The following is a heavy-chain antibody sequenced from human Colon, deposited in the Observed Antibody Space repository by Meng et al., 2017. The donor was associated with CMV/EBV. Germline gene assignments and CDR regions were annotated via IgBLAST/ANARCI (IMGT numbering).Heavy chain of an antibody. D-gene: IGHD6-13*01. CDR3: AKDKERAAAGRYYYYYGMDV. Sequence: GGSLRLSCAASGFTVSSNYMSWVRQAPGKGLEWVSVIYSGGSSTYYADSVKGRFTISRDNSKNTLYLQMNSLRAEDTAVYYCAKDKERAAAGRYYYYYGMDVWGQGTTVTVSS. CDR2: IYSGGSST. CDR1: GFTVSSNY. J-gene: IGHJ6*02. V-gene: IGHV3-23*03.